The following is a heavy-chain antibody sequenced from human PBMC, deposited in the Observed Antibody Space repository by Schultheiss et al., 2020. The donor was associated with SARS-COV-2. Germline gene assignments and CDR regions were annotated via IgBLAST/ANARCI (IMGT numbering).Heavy chain of an antibody. CDR2: INPNSGGT. Sequence: ASVKVSCKASGGTFSNSAISWVRQAPGQGLEWMGGINPNSGGTNYAQKFQGRVTMTRDTSISTAYMELSRLRSDDTAVYYCARDLCSSTSCYAADMPGFDPWGQGTLVTVSS. CDR1: GGTFSNSA. V-gene: IGHV1-2*02. J-gene: IGHJ5*02. D-gene: IGHD2-2*01. CDR3: ARDLCSSTSCYAADMPGFDP.